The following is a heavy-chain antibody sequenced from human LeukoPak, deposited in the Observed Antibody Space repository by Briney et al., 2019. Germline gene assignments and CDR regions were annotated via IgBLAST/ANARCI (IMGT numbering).Heavy chain of an antibody. D-gene: IGHD4-17*01. Sequence: SETLSLACGVSGGSISNGNWWSWVRQPPGKGLEWIGEIHRSGSTNCNPSLKSRVTISVDKSKNQFSLMLTSVTAADTAVYYCARNGYYSADYWGQGTLVTVSS. CDR3: ARNGYYSADY. CDR2: IHRSGST. J-gene: IGHJ4*02. CDR1: GGSISNGNW. V-gene: IGHV4-4*02.